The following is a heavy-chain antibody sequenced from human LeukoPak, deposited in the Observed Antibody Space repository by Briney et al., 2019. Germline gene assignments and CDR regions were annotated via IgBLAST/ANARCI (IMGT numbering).Heavy chain of an antibody. V-gene: IGHV7-4-1*02. J-gene: IGHJ4*02. Sequence: ASEKVPCKASGYTFISYTMNWVRQAPGQGLEWMGWINTNTGNPTYAQGFTGRFVFSLDTSVSTAYLQISSLKAEDTAVYYCARGMCSDGVCYFLADYWGQGTLVTVSS. CDR3: ARGMCSDGVCYFLADY. D-gene: IGHD2-15*01. CDR2: INTNTGNP. CDR1: GYTFISYT.